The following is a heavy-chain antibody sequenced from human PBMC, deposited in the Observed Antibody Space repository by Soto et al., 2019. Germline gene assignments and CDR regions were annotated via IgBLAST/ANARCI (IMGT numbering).Heavy chain of an antibody. J-gene: IGHJ5*02. CDR1: GYTFTSYG. V-gene: IGHV5-10-1*01. D-gene: IGHD3-22*01. CDR2: IDPSDSYT. CDR3: ARHRYYYDSSGRGPWFDP. Sequence: KVSCKASGYTFTSYGISWVRQAPGQGLEWMGRIDPSDSYTNYSPSFQGHVTISADKSISTAYLQWSSLKASDTAMYYCARHRYYYDSSGRGPWFDPWGQGTLVTVS.